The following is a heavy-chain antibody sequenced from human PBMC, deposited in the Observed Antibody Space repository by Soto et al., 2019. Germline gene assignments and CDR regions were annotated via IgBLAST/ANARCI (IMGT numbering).Heavy chain of an antibody. Sequence: QVHLVQSGAEVKQPGASVQVSCKASGYTFTSYALHWVRQARGERPEWMGWINAANGDTKYSKKFQGRVTITRDTSASTGYMELSSLRSEDTAVYYCGRSVVGATGEILYNAMDVWGQGTTVTVSS. J-gene: IGHJ6*02. CDR2: INAANGDT. D-gene: IGHD1-26*01. V-gene: IGHV1-3*01. CDR3: GRSVVGATGEILYNAMDV. CDR1: GYTFTSYA.